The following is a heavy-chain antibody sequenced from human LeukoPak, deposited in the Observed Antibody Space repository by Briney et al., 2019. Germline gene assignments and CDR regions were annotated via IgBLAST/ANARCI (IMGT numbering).Heavy chain of an antibody. CDR2: IYSGGGT. CDR3: AREDRYSSSWYHFQH. V-gene: IGHV3-66*01. D-gene: IGHD6-13*01. J-gene: IGHJ1*01. CDR1: GFTVSSNY. Sequence: GGSLRLSCAASGFTVSSNYMSWVRQAPGKGLEWVSVIYSGGGTYYADSVKGRFTISRDDSKNTLYLQMNSLRAEDTAVYYCAREDRYSSSWYHFQHWGQGTLVTV.